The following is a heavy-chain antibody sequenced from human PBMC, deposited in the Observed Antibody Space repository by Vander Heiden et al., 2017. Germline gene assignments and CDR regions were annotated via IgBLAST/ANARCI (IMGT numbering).Heavy chain of an antibody. CDR3: ATSPGYSTRWFDY. CDR1: GFTFTSCS. CDR2: ISISSSYI. V-gene: IGHV3-21*01. J-gene: IGHJ4*02. D-gene: IGHD6-13*01. Sequence: EVQLVESGGGLVKPGGSLRLSCAASGFTFTSCSMDWVRQAPGKGPEWVSYISISSSYIYYTDSVKGRFHISRDNAKNSLFLEMNSLRAEDTAVYYCATSPGYSTRWFDYWGQGTLVTVSS.